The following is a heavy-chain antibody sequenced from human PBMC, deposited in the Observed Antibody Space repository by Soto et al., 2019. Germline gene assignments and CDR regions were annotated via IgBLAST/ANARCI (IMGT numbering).Heavy chain of an antibody. D-gene: IGHD1-26*01. J-gene: IGHJ3*02. CDR3: ASLNSGTYKGDAFDI. CDR1: GFTIRNFW. CDR2: IKGDGSST. V-gene: IGHV3-74*01. Sequence: EVQLVESGGGLVRPGGSPRLSCEASGFTIRNFWMYWVRQAPGKGLVWLSRIKGDGSSTSYADSVQGRFTISRDNAKNTVYLQMNSLRAEDTAVYYCASLNSGTYKGDAFDIWGQGTLVSVSS.